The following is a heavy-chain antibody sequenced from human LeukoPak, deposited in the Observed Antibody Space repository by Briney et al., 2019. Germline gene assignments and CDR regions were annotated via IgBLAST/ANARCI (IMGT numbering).Heavy chain of an antibody. Sequence: GESLKISCKGSGYTFTTHWIGWVRQMPGRGLEWMGFLYPGDSDTRYSPSFQGQVTISADKSISTAYLQWSSLKASDTAMYYCARHWAIGVGATRSAFDIWGQGTMVTVSS. D-gene: IGHD1-26*01. CDR3: ARHWAIGVGATRSAFDI. CDR1: GYTFTTHW. V-gene: IGHV5-51*01. J-gene: IGHJ3*02. CDR2: LYPGDSDT.